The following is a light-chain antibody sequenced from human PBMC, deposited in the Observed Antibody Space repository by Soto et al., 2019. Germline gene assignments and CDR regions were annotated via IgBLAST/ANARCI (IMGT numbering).Light chain of an antibody. V-gene: IGLV2-14*01. CDR3: SSYTPTSTLRI. CDR2: EVS. J-gene: IGLJ2*01. Sequence: QSALTQPASVSGSPGQSITISCTGTSDDIGVYNYVSWYQQHPGKAPKLIIYEVSNRPSGVSDRFSGSKSGNTASLTISGIQAEDEADYYCSSYTPTSTLRIFGGGTKLTVL. CDR1: SDDIGVYNY.